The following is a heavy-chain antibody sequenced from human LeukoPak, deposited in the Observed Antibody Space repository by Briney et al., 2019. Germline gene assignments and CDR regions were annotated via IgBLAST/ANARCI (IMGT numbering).Heavy chain of an antibody. V-gene: IGHV3-23*01. CDR2: ISGSGGST. Sequence: GGSLRLSCAASGFTVSSNYMSWVRQAPGKRLEWVSAISGSGGSTYYADSVKGRFTISRDNSKNTLYLQMNSLRAEDTAVYYCAKGNSGSYYLFDYWGQGTLVTVSS. D-gene: IGHD1-26*01. CDR1: GFTVSSNY. CDR3: AKGNSGSYYLFDY. J-gene: IGHJ4*02.